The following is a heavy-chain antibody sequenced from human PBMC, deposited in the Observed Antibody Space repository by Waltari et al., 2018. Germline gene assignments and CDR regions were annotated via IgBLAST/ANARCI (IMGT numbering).Heavy chain of an antibody. J-gene: IGHJ5*02. Sequence: QVQLQQWGAGLLKPSETLSLTCAVYGGSFSGYYWSWIRQPPGKGLEWIGEINHGGSTNYNPSLKSRVTISVDTSKNQFSLKLSSVTAADTAVYYCARGVRILDCSSTSCSNWFDPWGQGTLVTVSS. CDR2: INHGGST. D-gene: IGHD2-2*01. V-gene: IGHV4-34*01. CDR1: GGSFSGYY. CDR3: ARGVRILDCSSTSCSNWFDP.